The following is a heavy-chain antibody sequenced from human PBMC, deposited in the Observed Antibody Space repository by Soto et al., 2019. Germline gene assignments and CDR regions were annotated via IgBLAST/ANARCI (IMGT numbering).Heavy chain of an antibody. J-gene: IGHJ5*02. Sequence: ASVKVSCKASGYTFTGYYMHWVRQAPGQGLEWMGWINPNSGGTNYAQKFQGRVTMTRDTSISTAYMELSRLRSDDTAVYYCARDALMVRDQSETDWFAPRGQRTLVTVSS. CDR1: GYTFTGYY. D-gene: IGHD3-10*01. CDR3: ARDALMVRDQSETDWFAP. V-gene: IGHV1-2*02. CDR2: INPNSGGT.